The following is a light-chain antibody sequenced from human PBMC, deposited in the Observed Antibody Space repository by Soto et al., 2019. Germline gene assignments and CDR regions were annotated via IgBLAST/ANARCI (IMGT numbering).Light chain of an antibody. Sequence: EIVLTQSPATLSLSPGERATLSCGASQSVRSSYLAWYQQRVGLAPRLLIYEASTRATGIPDRFSVVGSGTHFTLTISRLEPEDLAVYYCQQYGSSPITFCQVTRLEIK. J-gene: IGKJ5*01. V-gene: IGKV3D-20*01. CDR1: QSVRSSY. CDR2: EAS. CDR3: QQYGSSPIT.